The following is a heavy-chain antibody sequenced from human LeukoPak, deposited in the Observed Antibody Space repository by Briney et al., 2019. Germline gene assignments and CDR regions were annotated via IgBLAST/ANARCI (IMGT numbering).Heavy chain of an antibody. CDR3: ASQQGLYGSGSYYNGG. V-gene: IGHV3-74*01. D-gene: IGHD3-10*01. J-gene: IGHJ4*02. CDR2: INGDESST. Sequence: GGSLRLSCAASGFTFSTYWMHWVRQAPGKGLVWVSRINGDESSTNYADFVKGRFTISRDNAKKTLYLQMNSLRAEDTAVYNCASQQGLYGSGSYYNGGWGQGTLVTVSS. CDR1: GFTFSTYW.